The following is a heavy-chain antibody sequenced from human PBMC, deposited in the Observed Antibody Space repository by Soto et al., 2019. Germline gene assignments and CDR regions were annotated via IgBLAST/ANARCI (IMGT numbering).Heavy chain of an antibody. CDR1: GYTFTSYG. CDR3: ARDSSSSWYEADYYGMDV. J-gene: IGHJ6*02. Sequence: ASVKVSFKASGYTFTSYGISWVRQAPGQGLEWMGWISAYNGNTNYAQKLQGRVTMTTDTSTSTAYMELRSLRSDDTAVYYCARDSSSSWYEADYYGMDVWAQRTTVTVSS. CDR2: ISAYNGNT. D-gene: IGHD6-13*01. V-gene: IGHV1-18*01.